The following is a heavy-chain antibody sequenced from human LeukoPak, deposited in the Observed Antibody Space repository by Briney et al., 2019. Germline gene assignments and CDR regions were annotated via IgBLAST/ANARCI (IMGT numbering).Heavy chain of an antibody. CDR3: ARGRGSGWYRSSSYYFDY. CDR2: INPSGGST. D-gene: IGHD6-19*01. Sequence: ASVKVSCKASGYTFTSYYVHWVRQAPGQGLEWMGIINPSGGSTSYAQKFQGRVTMTRDTSTSTVYMELSSLRSEDTAVYYCARGRGSGWYRSSSYYFDYWGQGTLVTVSS. J-gene: IGHJ4*02. V-gene: IGHV1-46*01. CDR1: GYTFTSYY.